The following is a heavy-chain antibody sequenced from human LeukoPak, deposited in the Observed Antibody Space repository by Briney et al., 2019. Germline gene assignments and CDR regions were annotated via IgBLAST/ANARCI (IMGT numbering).Heavy chain of an antibody. V-gene: IGHV3-21*01. CDR2: ITSSSSSM. CDR3: ARDLAWGGY. CDR1: GFTFSIYT. Sequence: PGGSLRLSCEASGFTFSIYTMSWVRQAPGKGLELVSSITSSSSSMYSADSVKGRLTISRDNARNSLYPQMNSLRAEDTAVYYCARDLAWGGYWGQGTLVTVSS. D-gene: IGHD7-27*01. J-gene: IGHJ4*02.